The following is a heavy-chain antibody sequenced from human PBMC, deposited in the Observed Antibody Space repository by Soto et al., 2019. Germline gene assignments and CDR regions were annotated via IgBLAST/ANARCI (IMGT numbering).Heavy chain of an antibody. Sequence: QVQLQESGPGLVKPSETLSLTCTVSGGSISSYYWSWIRQPPGKGLAWIGYIYYSGSTNYNPSHKSQVTLAVATSKHQASLKLSSVTAADTAVYYCAGSYGDGDYFDYWGQGTLVTVSS. D-gene: IGHD3-10*01. V-gene: IGHV4-59*08. CDR1: GGSISSYY. CDR2: IYYSGST. J-gene: IGHJ4*02. CDR3: AGSYGDGDYFDY.